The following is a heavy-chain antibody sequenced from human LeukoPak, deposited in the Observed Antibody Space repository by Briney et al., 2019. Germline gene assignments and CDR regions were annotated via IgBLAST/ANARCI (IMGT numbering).Heavy chain of an antibody. D-gene: IGHD3-9*01. J-gene: IGHJ2*01. CDR2: IYYSGTT. CDR3: ATLAYYDILTGYYNTNWYFDL. V-gene: IGHV4-39*07. Sequence: SETLSLTCTVSGVSISSSPYYWGWIRQPPGKGLEWIGSIYYSGTTHYNPSLESRVTISVDTSKNQFSLKLSSVTAADTAVYYCATLAYYDILTGYYNTNWYFDLWGRGTLVTVSS. CDR1: GVSISSSPYY.